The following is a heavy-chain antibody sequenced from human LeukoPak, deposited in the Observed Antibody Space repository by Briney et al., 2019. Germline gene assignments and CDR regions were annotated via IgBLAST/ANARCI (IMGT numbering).Heavy chain of an antibody. CDR2: IILIFGTA. V-gene: IGHV1-69*13. CDR3: ARDIDYGDYNWFDP. Sequence: SVKVSCKASGGTFSSYAISWVRQAPGQGLEWMGGIILIFGTANYAQKFQGRVTITADESTSTAYMELSSLRSEDTAVYYCARDIDYGDYNWFDPWGQGTLVTVSS. D-gene: IGHD4-17*01. CDR1: GGTFSSYA. J-gene: IGHJ5*02.